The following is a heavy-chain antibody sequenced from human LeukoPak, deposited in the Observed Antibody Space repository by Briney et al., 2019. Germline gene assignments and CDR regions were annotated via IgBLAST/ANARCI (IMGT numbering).Heavy chain of an antibody. Sequence: ASVKVSCKASVYTFTSYDINWVRQATGQGLEWMGWMNPNSGNTGYAQKFQGRVTTTRNTSISTAYMELSSLRSEDTAVYYCARVSNLDSYYYYYGMDVWGQGTTVTVSS. D-gene: IGHD1-14*01. CDR2: MNPNSGNT. J-gene: IGHJ6*02. V-gene: IGHV1-8*01. CDR1: VYTFTSYD. CDR3: ARVSNLDSYYYYYGMDV.